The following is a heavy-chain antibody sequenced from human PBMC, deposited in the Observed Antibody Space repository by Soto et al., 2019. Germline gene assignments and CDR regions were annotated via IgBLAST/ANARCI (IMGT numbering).Heavy chain of an antibody. D-gene: IGHD3-16*01. V-gene: IGHV4-34*12. CDR1: GASLGGFH. CDR3: ARSPLGYDYVRQTWREVGDSFDI. Sequence: PSETLSLTCATYGASLGGFHWTWLRQAPGKGLEWIGELIHGGSTNYNPSLKSRVSFSLDTSKNQFSLHLMSVTAADTAVYYCARSPLGYDYVRQTWREVGDSFDIWGRGTMVTVSS. CDR2: LIHGGST. J-gene: IGHJ3*02.